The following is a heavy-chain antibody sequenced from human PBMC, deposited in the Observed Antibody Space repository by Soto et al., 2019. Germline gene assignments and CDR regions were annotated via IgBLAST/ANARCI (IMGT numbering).Heavy chain of an antibody. D-gene: IGHD2-2*01. V-gene: IGHV1-18*01. CDR1: GYTFTSYG. Sequence: ASVKVSCKASGYTFTSYGIRWVRQAPGQGLEWMGWISAYNGNTNYAQKLQGRVTMTTDTSTSTAYMELRSLRSDDTAVYYCARVGGYCSSTSCYADWGQGTLVTVSP. J-gene: IGHJ4*02. CDR3: ARVGGYCSSTSCYAD. CDR2: ISAYNGNT.